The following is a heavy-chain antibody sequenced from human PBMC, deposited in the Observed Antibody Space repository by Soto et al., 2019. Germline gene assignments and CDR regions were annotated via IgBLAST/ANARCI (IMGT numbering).Heavy chain of an antibody. CDR2: ISGSGGST. Sequence: GGSLRLSCAASGFTFSSYAMSWVRQAPGKGLEWVSAISGSGGSTYYADSVKGRYTISRDNSKNPRYLQMNSLRAEDTAVYYCAKSSSGWSEYFQHWGQGTLVTVSS. CDR3: AKSSSGWSEYFQH. D-gene: IGHD6-19*01. CDR1: GFTFSSYA. J-gene: IGHJ1*01. V-gene: IGHV3-23*01.